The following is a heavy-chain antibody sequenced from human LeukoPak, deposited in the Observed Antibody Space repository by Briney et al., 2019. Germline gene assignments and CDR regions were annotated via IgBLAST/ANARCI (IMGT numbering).Heavy chain of an antibody. J-gene: IGHJ4*02. CDR1: GFTFSSYG. CDR2: ISYDGSNK. D-gene: IGHD1-26*01. V-gene: IGHV3-30*18. Sequence: GGSLRLSCAASGFTFSSYGMHWVRQAPGKGLEWVAVISYDGSNKYYADSVKGRFTISRDNSKNTPYLQMNSLRAEDTAVYYCAKDIVGALDYWGQGTLVTVSS. CDR3: AKDIVGALDY.